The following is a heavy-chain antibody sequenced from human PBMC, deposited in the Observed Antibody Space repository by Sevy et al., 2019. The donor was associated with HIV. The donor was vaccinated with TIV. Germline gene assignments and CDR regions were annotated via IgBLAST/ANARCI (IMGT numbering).Heavy chain of an antibody. J-gene: IGHJ4*02. V-gene: IGHV3-23*01. CDR1: GFTFSNYA. Sequence: GGSLRLSCAASGFTFSNYAMSWVRQAPGKGLEWVSTFSFGCGKINYADSVKGRFTISRDNSKNTLYLQMNSLRAEDTALYYCAREDCSKTHDYWGQGTLVTVSS. D-gene: IGHD2-2*01. CDR2: FSFGCGKI. CDR3: AREDCSKTHDY.